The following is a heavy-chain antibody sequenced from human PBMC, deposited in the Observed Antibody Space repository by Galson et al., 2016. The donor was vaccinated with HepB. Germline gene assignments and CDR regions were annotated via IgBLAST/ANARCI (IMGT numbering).Heavy chain of an antibody. J-gene: IGHJ4*02. V-gene: IGHV3-11*05. CDR2: ISSSRGYT. CDR1: GFTFSEYY. Sequence: SLRLSCAASGFTFSEYYMSWVRQAPGKGLECVSYISSSRGYTHYAESVKGRFTISRDNAKNTLYLEMNSLSAADTAVYYCAGAPMLRGVIMTTPFDYWGQGTLVTVSS. CDR3: AGAPMLRGVIMTTPFDY. D-gene: IGHD3-10*01.